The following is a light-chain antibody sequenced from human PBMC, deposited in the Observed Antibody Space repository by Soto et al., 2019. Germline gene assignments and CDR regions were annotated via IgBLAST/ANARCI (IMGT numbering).Light chain of an antibody. CDR3: QSYDSCLSAL. V-gene: IGLV1-40*01. CDR1: SSNIGAGYD. CDR2: GNS. J-gene: IGLJ3*02. Sequence: QLVLTQPPSVSGAPGQRVTISFTWSSSNIGAGYDVHWYQQLPGTAPKLLIYGNSNRPSGVPDRFSGSKSGTSASLAITGLQAEDEADYYCQSYDSCLSALFGGGTKVTVL.